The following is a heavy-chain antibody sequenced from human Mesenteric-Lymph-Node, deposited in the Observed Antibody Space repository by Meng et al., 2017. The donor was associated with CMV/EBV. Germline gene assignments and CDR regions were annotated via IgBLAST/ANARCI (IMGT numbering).Heavy chain of an antibody. CDR2: INPNSGGT. J-gene: IGHJ6*02. D-gene: IGHD2-2*01. CDR3: AREFVPAAPQSYGMDV. V-gene: IGHV1-2*02. Sequence: ASVKVSCKASGYTFTGYYMHWVRQAPGQGLEWMGWINPNSGGTNYAQKFQGRVTMTRDTSISTAYMELSRLRSDDTAVYYCAREFVPAAPQSYGMDVWGQGTTVTVSS. CDR1: GYTFTGYY.